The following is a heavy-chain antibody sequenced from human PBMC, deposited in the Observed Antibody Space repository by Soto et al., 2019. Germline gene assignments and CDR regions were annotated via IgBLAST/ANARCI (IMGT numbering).Heavy chain of an antibody. CDR1: GYTFTGYY. CDR3: ARGRYCSGGSCPLTVYYYGMDV. V-gene: IGHV1-2*04. Sequence: ASVKVSCKASGYTFTGYYMHWVRQAPGQGLEWKGWINPNSGGTNYAQKFQGWVTMTRDTSISTAYMELSRLRSDDTSVYYCARGRYCSGGSCPLTVYYYGMDVWGQGTTVTVSS. CDR2: INPNSGGT. J-gene: IGHJ6*02. D-gene: IGHD2-15*01.